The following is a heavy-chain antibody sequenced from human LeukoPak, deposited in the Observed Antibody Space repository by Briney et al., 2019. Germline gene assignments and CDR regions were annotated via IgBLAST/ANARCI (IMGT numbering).Heavy chain of an antibody. CDR1: GYTFTGHY. Sequence: ASLKVSCKASGYTFTGHYIHWVRQAPGQRLEWMGWINANNGGTSYEQKFQGRVSLTRDTSISAAYMEVSRLRADDTALYYCARDRVPFYSSTFKDYYLQYGLDVWGQGTEVTVSS. V-gene: IGHV1-2*02. J-gene: IGHJ6*02. CDR3: ARDRVPFYSSTFKDYYLQYGLDV. CDR2: INANNGGT. D-gene: IGHD2/OR15-2a*01.